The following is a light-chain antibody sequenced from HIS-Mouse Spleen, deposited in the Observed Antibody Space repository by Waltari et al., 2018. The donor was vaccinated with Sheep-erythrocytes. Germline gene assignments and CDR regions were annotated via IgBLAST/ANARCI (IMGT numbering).Light chain of an antibody. J-gene: IGKJ4*01. V-gene: IGKV4-1*01. Sequence: DIVMTQSPDSLAVSLGERATINCQSSQSVLYSSNNKNYLAWYQQKPGQPPKLLIYWASTRESGVPVRFSGSGSGTDFTLTISSLQAEDVAVYYCQQYYSTLLTFGGGTKVEIK. CDR2: WAS. CDR1: QSVLYSSNNKNY. CDR3: QQYYSTLLT.